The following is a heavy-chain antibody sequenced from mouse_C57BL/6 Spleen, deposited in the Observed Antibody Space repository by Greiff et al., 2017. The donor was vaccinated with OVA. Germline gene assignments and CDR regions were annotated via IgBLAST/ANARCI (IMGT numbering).Heavy chain of an antibody. CDR1: GYTFTDYY. Sequence: VQLQQSGPELVKPGASVKISCKASGYTFTDYYMNWVKQSHGKSLEWIGDINPNNGGTSYNQKFKGKATLTVDKSSSTAYMELRSLTSEDSAVYYCARSNYGNSGYWGQGTTLTVSS. J-gene: IGHJ2*01. D-gene: IGHD2-1*01. CDR2: INPNNGGT. V-gene: IGHV1-26*01. CDR3: ARSNYGNSGY.